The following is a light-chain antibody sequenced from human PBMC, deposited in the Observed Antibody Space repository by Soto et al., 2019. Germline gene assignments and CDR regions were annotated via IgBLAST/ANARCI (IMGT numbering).Light chain of an antibody. CDR2: DVS. CDR3: CSYAGILHV. V-gene: IGLV2-11*01. J-gene: IGLJ1*01. CDR1: SSDVGGYNY. Sequence: QSVLTQPRSVSGSPGQSVTISCTGTSSDVGGYNYVSWYQQHPGKAPKLMIYDVSTRPSGVPDRFSGSKSGNPASLTISGLQAEDGADYSCCSYAGILHVFGTGTKLTV.